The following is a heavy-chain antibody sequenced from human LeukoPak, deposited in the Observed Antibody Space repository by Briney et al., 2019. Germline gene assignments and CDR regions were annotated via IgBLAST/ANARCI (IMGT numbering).Heavy chain of an antibody. Sequence: ASVKVSCKASGGTFSSYAISWVRQAPGQGLEWMGGIIPIFGTANYAQKFQGRVAITTDESTSTAYMELSSLRSEDTAVYYCARGELSSSTGYYYYYYMDVWGKGTTVTVSS. CDR1: GGTFSSYA. V-gene: IGHV1-69*05. CDR3: ARGELSSSTGYYYYYYMDV. D-gene: IGHD6-6*01. CDR2: IIPIFGTA. J-gene: IGHJ6*03.